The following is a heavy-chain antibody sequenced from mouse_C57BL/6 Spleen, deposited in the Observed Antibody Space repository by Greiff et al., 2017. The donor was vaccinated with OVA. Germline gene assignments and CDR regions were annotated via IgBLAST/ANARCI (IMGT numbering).Heavy chain of an antibody. D-gene: IGHD3-1*01. CDR2: INPSTGGT. V-gene: IGHV1-42*01. CDR1: GYSFTGYY. Sequence: EVKLQESGPELVKPGASVKISCKASGYSFTGYYMNWVKQSPEKSLEWIGEINPSTGGTTYNQKFKAKATLTVDKSSSTAYMQLKSLTSEDSAVYYCARGGYVPFDYWGQGTTLTVSS. CDR3: ARGGYVPFDY. J-gene: IGHJ2*01.